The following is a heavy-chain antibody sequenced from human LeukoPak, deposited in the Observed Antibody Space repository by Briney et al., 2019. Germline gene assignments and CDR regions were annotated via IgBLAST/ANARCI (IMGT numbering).Heavy chain of an antibody. CDR2: ISSGSEDT. CDR3: ATDVPAVTIFGY. D-gene: IGHD2-2*01. Sequence: GGSLRLSCAASGFTFSAYSMTWIRQAPGKGLEWVSYISSGSEDTLYADSVKGRFTISRDNAKNTLYLQMNSLRAEDTAVYYCATDVPAVTIFGYWGQGTLVTVSS. CDR1: GFTFSAYS. V-gene: IGHV3-11*06. J-gene: IGHJ4*02.